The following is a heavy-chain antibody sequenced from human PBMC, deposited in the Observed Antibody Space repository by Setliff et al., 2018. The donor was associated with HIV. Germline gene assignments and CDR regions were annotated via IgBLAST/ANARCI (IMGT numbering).Heavy chain of an antibody. V-gene: IGHV1-69*13. D-gene: IGHD4-17*01. J-gene: IGHJ4*02. Sequence: EASVKVSCKASADTFSSYAISWVRQAPGQGLEWMGGIIPIFGTANYAQKFQGRVTITADESTSIAYMELSSLRSDDTAVYYCARQDGTTVLSKDFDYWGQGTLVTVSS. CDR2: IIPIFGTA. CDR1: ADTFSSYA. CDR3: ARQDGTTVLSKDFDY.